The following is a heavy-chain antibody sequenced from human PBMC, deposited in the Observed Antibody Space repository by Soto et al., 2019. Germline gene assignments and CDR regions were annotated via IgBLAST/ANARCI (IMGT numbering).Heavy chain of an antibody. CDR2: INHSGST. V-gene: IGHV4-34*01. CDR3: ARASRLRGIDY. J-gene: IGHJ4*02. Sequence: SETLSLTCAVYGGSFSGYYWSWIRQPPGKGLEWIGEINHSGSTNYNPSLKSRVTISVDTSKNQFSLKLSSVTAADTAVYYCARASRLRGIDYWGQGTLVTVSS. CDR1: GGSFSGYY. D-gene: IGHD4-17*01.